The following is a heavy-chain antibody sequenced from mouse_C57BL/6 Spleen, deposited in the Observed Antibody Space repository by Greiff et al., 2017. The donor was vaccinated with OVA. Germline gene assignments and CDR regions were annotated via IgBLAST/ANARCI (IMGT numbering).Heavy chain of an antibody. V-gene: IGHV1-61*01. CDR2: IYPSDSET. Sequence: QVQLQQPGAELVRPGSSVKLSCKASGYTFTSYWMDWVKQRPGQGLEWIGNIYPSDSETHYNQKFKDKATLTVDKSSSTAYMQLSSLTSEDSAVYFCARREYYGSSVDYWGQGTTLTVSS. CDR3: ARREYYGSSVDY. D-gene: IGHD1-1*01. J-gene: IGHJ2*01. CDR1: GYTFTSYW.